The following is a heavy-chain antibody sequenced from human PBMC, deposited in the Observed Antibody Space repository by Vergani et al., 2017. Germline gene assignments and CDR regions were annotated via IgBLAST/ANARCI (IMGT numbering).Heavy chain of an antibody. Sequence: QLQLQESGPGLVKPSATLSLPCSVSCASIRSSNYYWGWIRPPPGKGLEWIASIYYSGSTYYNPSLKSRVTISVDTSKNQFSLKLSSVTAADTAVYFCARHSTVEWLVKLGWIDPWGQGILVTVSS. CDR3: ARHSTVEWLVKLGWIDP. V-gene: IGHV4-39*01. J-gene: IGHJ5*02. CDR2: IYYSGST. CDR1: CASIRSSNYY. D-gene: IGHD6-19*01.